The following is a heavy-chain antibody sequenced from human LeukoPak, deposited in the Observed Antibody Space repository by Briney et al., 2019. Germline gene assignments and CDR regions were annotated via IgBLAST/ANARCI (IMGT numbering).Heavy chain of an antibody. CDR2: IDPSDTYT. D-gene: IGHD6-13*01. V-gene: IGHV5-10-1*01. CDR3: ARHRYSSSQDAFDI. CDR1: GYSFTSYW. Sequence: GESLKISCKGSGYSFTSYWISWVRQMPGKGLEWMGRIDPSDTYTNYSPSFQGHVTISADKSISTAYLQWSSLKASDTAMYYCARHRYSSSQDAFDIWGQGTMVTVSS. J-gene: IGHJ3*02.